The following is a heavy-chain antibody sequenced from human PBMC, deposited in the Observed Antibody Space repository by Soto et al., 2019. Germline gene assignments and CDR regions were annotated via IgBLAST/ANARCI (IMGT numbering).Heavy chain of an antibody. V-gene: IGHV4-39*01. J-gene: IGHJ4*02. Sequence: KPSETLSLTCTVSGGSISSSSHYWGWIRQPPGKGLEWIGSIYYSGSTYYNPSLKSRVTISVDTSKNQFSLKLSSVTAADTAVYYCARGPSLWDFDYWGQGTLVTVSS. CDR3: ARGPSLWDFDY. CDR1: GGSISSSSHY. D-gene: IGHD3-16*01. CDR2: IYYSGST.